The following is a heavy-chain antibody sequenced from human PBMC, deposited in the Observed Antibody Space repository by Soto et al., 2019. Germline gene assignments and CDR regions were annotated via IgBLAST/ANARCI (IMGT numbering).Heavy chain of an antibody. CDR2: IYYSGST. J-gene: IGHJ6*02. Sequence: SETLSLTCTVSGVSISSGGYYWSWIGQHPGKGLEWIGYIYYSGSTYYNPSLKSRVTISVDTSKNQFSLKLSSVTAAHTAVYYCARETPPRYSSGWYTTRGYSYGMDVWGEPTTVTVTS. CDR1: GVSISSGGYY. CDR3: ARETPPRYSSGWYTTRGYSYGMDV. D-gene: IGHD6-19*01. V-gene: IGHV4-31*03.